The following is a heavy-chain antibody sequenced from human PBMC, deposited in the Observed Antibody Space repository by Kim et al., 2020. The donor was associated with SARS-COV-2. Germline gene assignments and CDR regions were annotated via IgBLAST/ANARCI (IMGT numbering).Heavy chain of an antibody. CDR3: ARQRGDLYYNGMDV. CDR1: GFTFSGSA. J-gene: IGHJ6*02. Sequence: GGSLRLSCAASGFTFSGSAVHWVRQASGKGLEWVGRIRSKVKNYATGYAESAKGRFIISRDDSKNTTYLQMNSLKTEDTAVYYCARQRGDLYYNGMDVWGQGTTVTVS. D-gene: IGHD3-10*01. CDR2: IRSKVKNYAT. V-gene: IGHV3-73*01.